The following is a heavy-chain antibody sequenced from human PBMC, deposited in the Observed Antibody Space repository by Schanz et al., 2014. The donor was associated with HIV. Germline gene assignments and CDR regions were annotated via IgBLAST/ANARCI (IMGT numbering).Heavy chain of an antibody. CDR3: ARPVDTAMVPKLACDY. CDR1: GFTFSSYW. Sequence: EVQLVESGGGLVQPGGSLRLSCAASGFTFSSYWMHWVRQAPGKGLVWVSRINSDGSNTNYADSVKGRFTISRDNSKNSLYLQMNSLRAEDTAVYYCARPVDTAMVPKLACDYWGQGTLVTVSS. V-gene: IGHV3-74*01. J-gene: IGHJ4*02. CDR2: INSDGSNT. D-gene: IGHD5-18*01.